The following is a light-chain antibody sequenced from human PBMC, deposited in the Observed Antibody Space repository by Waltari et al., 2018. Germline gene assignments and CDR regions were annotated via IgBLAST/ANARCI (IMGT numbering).Light chain of an antibody. CDR1: QTINSNH. CDR3: QQYSASTGT. Sequence: EIVLTQSPGTMSLSPGDSAILSCRASQTINSNHLAWYQQKPGQAPRLLMHGASSRAIGIPDRFFGSGSGTDFTLTISRLEPEDSGVYYCQQYSASTGTFGQGTKVEIK. V-gene: IGKV3-20*01. CDR2: GAS. J-gene: IGKJ1*01.